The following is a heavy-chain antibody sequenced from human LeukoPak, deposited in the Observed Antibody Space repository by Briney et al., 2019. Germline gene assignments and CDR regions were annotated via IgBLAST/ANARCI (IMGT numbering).Heavy chain of an antibody. CDR2: IYYTGST. Sequence: SETLSLTCTVSGGSISSSSYYWGWIRQPPGKGLEWIGSIYYTGSTYYSPSLKSRVTISVDTSKNQFSLKLSSVTAADTAVYYCARLPSSSSWSDYWGQGTLVTVSS. J-gene: IGHJ4*02. CDR3: ARLPSSSSWSDY. D-gene: IGHD6-13*01. V-gene: IGHV4-39*01. CDR1: GGSISSSSYY.